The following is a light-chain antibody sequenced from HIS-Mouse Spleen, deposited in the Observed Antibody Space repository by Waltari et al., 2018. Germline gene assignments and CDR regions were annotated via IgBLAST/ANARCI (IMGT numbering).Light chain of an antibody. Sequence: QSALTQPRSVSGSPGQSVPIPCPGTSRDVGGYNYVSWYQQPPGKAPKLMIYDVSKRPSGVPDRFSGSKSGNTASLTISGLQAEDEADYYCCSYAGSYTLVFGGGTKLTVL. CDR1: SRDVGGYNY. V-gene: IGLV2-11*01. J-gene: IGLJ2*01. CDR2: DVS. CDR3: CSYAGSYTLV.